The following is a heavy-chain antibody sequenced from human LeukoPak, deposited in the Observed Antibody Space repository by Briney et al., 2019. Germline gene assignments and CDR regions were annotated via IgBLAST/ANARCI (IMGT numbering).Heavy chain of an antibody. V-gene: IGHV3-7*01. D-gene: IGHD2-15*01. CDR2: IKQDGSEK. Sequence: RSGGSLRLSCAASGFTFSSYAMSWVRQAPGKGLEWVANIKQDGSEKYYVDSVKGRFTISRDNAKNSLYLQMNSLRAEDMAVYYCARGRGRLLGRYFDYWGQGTLVTVSS. CDR1: GFTFSSYA. CDR3: ARGRGRLLGRYFDY. J-gene: IGHJ4*02.